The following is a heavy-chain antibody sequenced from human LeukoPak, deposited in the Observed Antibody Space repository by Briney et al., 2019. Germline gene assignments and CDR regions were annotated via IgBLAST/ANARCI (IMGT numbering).Heavy chain of an antibody. CDR2: ISGSGGST. D-gene: IGHD2-2*02. V-gene: IGHV3-23*01. CDR3: AKTARGYCSSTSCYRWFDP. J-gene: IGHJ5*02. Sequence: GGSLRLSCAASGFTFSSYAMSWVRQAPGKGLEWVSAISGSGGSTYYADSVKGRFTIPRDNSKSTLYLQMNSLRAEDTAVYYCAKTARGYCSSTSCYRWFDPWGQGTLVTVSS. CDR1: GFTFSSYA.